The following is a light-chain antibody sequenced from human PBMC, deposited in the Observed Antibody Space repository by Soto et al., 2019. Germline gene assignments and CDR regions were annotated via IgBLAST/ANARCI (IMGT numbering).Light chain of an antibody. CDR2: GAS. Sequence: KVMTQSLATLSVSPGERATLSCRASQSVSNNLAWYQQKPGQAPRLLIYGASTRATGIPARFSGSGSGTEFTLTISSLQSEDFAVYYCQQYNNWPITFGQGTRLEIK. J-gene: IGKJ5*01. V-gene: IGKV3-15*01. CDR1: QSVSNN. CDR3: QQYNNWPIT.